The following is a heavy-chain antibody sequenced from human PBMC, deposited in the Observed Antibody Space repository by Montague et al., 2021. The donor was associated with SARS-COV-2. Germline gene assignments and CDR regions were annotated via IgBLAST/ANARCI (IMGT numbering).Heavy chain of an antibody. CDR2: IYYSGGT. V-gene: IGHV4-38-2*01. J-gene: IGHJ4*02. Sequence: ETLSLTCSVSGYSISSGYYWGWIRQPPGKGLEWIGNIYYSGGTYYSPSLKSRVTVSVDTSKNQFSVRLSSVTAADTAVYYCARWYYGSGSYSDWGQGTLVTVSS. D-gene: IGHD3-10*01. CDR3: ARWYYGSGSYSD. CDR1: GYSISSGYY.